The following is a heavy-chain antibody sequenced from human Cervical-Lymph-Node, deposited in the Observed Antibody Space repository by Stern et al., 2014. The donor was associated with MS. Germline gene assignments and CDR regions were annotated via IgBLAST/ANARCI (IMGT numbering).Heavy chain of an antibody. Sequence: QVQLVQSGAEVKKPGSSVKVSCNASGGSFSSLAISWVRQTSGQGLEWMGGIIPILGSPNYAPKFQTRVTISADASTRTVYMELNSLKSEDTAVYAFETWGQGTLVTVSS. CDR1: GGSFSSLA. CDR2: IIPILGSP. V-gene: IGHV1-69*01. J-gene: IGHJ3*01. CDR3: ET.